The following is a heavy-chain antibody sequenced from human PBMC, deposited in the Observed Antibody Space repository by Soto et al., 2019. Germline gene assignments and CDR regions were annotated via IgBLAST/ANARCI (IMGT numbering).Heavy chain of an antibody. CDR2: IYYSGNT. V-gene: IGHV4-30-4*01. Sequence: KTSETLSLTCSVSGGSIIRGYYYWSWIRQPPGKGLEWIGNIYYSGNTYYNPSLNSRLIISVDTSKNQFYLKVGSVTAEDTAVYYCARSSLYGMDVWGQGTTVTVSS. D-gene: IGHD1-1*01. J-gene: IGHJ6*02. CDR1: GGSIIRGYYY. CDR3: ARSSLYGMDV.